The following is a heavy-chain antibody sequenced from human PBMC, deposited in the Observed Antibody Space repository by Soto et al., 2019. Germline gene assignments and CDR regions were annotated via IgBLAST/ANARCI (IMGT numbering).Heavy chain of an antibody. J-gene: IGHJ6*02. Sequence: GASVKVSCKASGYTFTSYYMHWVRQAPGQGLEWMGIINPSGGSTSYAQKFQGRVTMTRDTSTSTVYMELSSLRSEDTAVYYCARDISGYGSHYRHYYYYGMDVWGQGTTVTVSS. CDR2: INPSGGST. CDR1: GYTFTSYY. V-gene: IGHV1-46*01. CDR3: ARDISGYGSHYRHYYYYGMDV. D-gene: IGHD3-10*01.